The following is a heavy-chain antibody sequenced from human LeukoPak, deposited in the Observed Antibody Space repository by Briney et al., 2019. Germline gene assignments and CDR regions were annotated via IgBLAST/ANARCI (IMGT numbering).Heavy chain of an antibody. D-gene: IGHD4-17*01. J-gene: IGHJ4*02. Sequence: PSETLSLTCTVSGGSNSSYYWSWIRQPAGKGLEWIGRIYTSGSTNYNPSLKSRVTMSVDTSKNQFSLKLSSVTAADTAVYYCARERGDDYGDYDPLLDFDYWGQGTLVTVSS. CDR3: ARERGDDYGDYDPLLDFDY. CDR1: GGSNSSYY. V-gene: IGHV4-4*07. CDR2: IYTSGST.